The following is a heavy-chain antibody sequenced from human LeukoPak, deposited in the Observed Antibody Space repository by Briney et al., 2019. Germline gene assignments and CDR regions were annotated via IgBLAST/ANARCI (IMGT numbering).Heavy chain of an antibody. CDR2: TSYDGTAK. J-gene: IGHJ5*02. D-gene: IGHD4-11*01. Sequence: GGSLRLSCAASGFDFSGYGMHWVRQAPGKGLELVAVTSYDGTAKFYAHSVEGRFTVSRDNSKNTLYLQMNTLRAEDTAVYYCAKAGRNYHNWLDPWGQGTLVTVSS. CDR3: AKAGRNYHNWLDP. CDR1: GFDFSGYG. V-gene: IGHV3-30*18.